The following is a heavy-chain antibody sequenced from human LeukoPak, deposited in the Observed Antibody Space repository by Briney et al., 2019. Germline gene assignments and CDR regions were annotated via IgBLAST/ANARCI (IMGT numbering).Heavy chain of an antibody. CDR2: ILNDGINK. CDR1: GFTFSNYG. CDR3: ARAAYSSSPDY. D-gene: IGHD2-2*01. V-gene: IGHV3-33*08. J-gene: IGHJ4*02. Sequence: GGSLRLSCAASGFTFSNYGMHWVRQAPGKGLEWVAVILNDGINKNYADSVKGRFTISRDNAKNSLYLQMNSLRDEDTAVYYCARAAYSSSPDYWGQGILVTVSS.